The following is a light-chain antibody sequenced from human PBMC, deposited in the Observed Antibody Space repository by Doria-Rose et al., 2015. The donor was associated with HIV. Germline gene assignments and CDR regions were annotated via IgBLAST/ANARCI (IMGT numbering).Light chain of an antibody. Sequence: TQSPGTLSLSPGERATLSCRASQSFSSTYLAWYQQKPGQAPSLLTYDGSTRATGIPDRFSASGSGTDFTLTINRLDPEDFALYYCHQYGTSWTFGQGTKVEI. CDR1: QSFSSTY. V-gene: IGKV3-20*01. CDR3: HQYGTSWT. J-gene: IGKJ1*01. CDR2: DGS.